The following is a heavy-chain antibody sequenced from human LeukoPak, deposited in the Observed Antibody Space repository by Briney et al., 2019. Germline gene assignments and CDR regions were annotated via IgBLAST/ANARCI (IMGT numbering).Heavy chain of an antibody. D-gene: IGHD6-13*01. CDR2: ISSSSYI. V-gene: IGHV3-21*01. CDR3: ARDRIAAAGIVDV. CDR1: GFRFKNFA. J-gene: IGHJ6*02. Sequence: GGSLRLSCAASGFRFKNFAMNWVRQAPGKGLEWVSSISSSSYIYYADSVKGRFTISRDNAKNSLYLQMNSLRAEDTAVYYCARDRIAAAGIVDVWGQGTTVTVSS.